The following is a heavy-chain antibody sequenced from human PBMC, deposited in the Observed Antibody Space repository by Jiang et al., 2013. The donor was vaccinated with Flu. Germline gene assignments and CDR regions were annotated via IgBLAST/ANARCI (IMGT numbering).Heavy chain of an antibody. V-gene: IGHV3-30*01. CDR1: GFTFSNYA. CDR3: ARVSGGAPVYYFDY. CDR2: ISYDGSNK. Sequence: SGFTFSNYAMHWVRQAPGKGLEWVAVISYDGSNKYSADSVKGRFTISKDNSKNTLYLQMDSLRPEDTAVYYCARVSGGAPVYYFDYWGQGALVTVSS. J-gene: IGHJ4*02. D-gene: IGHD3-16*01.